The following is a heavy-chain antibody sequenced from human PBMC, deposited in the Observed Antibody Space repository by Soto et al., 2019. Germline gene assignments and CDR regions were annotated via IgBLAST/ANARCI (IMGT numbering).Heavy chain of an antibody. D-gene: IGHD1-26*01. CDR3: ATYSGNYERYGVYYGMDV. CDR2: ISGSGGST. Sequence: GSLRLSCAASGFTFSNYAISWVRQAPGKGLEWVSSISGSGGSTYYADSVKGRFTISRDNSKNTLYLQMNSLRAEDTAVYYCATYSGNYERYGVYYGMDVWGQGTTVTVSS. J-gene: IGHJ6*02. CDR1: GFTFSNYA. V-gene: IGHV3-23*01.